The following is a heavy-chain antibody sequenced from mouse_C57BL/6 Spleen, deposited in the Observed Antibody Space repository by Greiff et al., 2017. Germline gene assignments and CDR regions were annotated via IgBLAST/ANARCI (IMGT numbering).Heavy chain of an antibody. CDR3: ARSGSSCGGDY. Sequence: QVQLQQPGAELVKPGASVKLSCKASGYTFTSYWMHWVKQRPGQGLEWIGMIHPNSGSTNYNEKFKSKATLTVDKSSSTAYMQLSSLTSEDSAVYYCARSGSSCGGDYWGQGTTLTVSS. CDR2: IHPNSGST. V-gene: IGHV1-64*01. D-gene: IGHD1-1*01. J-gene: IGHJ2*01. CDR1: GYTFTSYW.